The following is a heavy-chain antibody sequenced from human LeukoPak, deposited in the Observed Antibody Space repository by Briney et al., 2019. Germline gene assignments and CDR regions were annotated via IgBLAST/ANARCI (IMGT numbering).Heavy chain of an antibody. Sequence: ASVKVSCKASEYTFTGYYIHWVRQAPGQGLEWMGWSNPRSGGTNYAQKVQGRVTMTRDTSISTAYIELSSLRSDDTAVYYCARDRAVVVPAAVYIHNWFDPWGQGTLVTVSS. V-gene: IGHV1-2*02. CDR3: ARDRAVVVPAAVYIHNWFDP. D-gene: IGHD2-2*01. CDR2: SNPRSGGT. J-gene: IGHJ5*02. CDR1: EYTFTGYY.